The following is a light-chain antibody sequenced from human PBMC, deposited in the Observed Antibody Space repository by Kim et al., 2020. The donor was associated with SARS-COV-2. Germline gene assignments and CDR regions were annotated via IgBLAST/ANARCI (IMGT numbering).Light chain of an antibody. CDR3: QQYNSYSAT. CDR1: QTISSR. Sequence: ASVGDRVTITCRASQTISSRMAWYQQKPGKAPTLLIYEAASLETGVPSRFSGSRSGTEFTLTISSLQPDDFATYYCQQYNSYSATFGQGTKLEIK. CDR2: EAA. J-gene: IGKJ2*01. V-gene: IGKV1-5*03.